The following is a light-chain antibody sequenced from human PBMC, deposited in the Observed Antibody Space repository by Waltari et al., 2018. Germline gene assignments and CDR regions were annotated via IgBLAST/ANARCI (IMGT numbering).Light chain of an antibody. CDR1: QSINRY. CDR3: QQYNSYSWT. CDR2: DAS. Sequence: DIQITQSPSSLSASVGDRVTITCRASQSINRYLHWYQQKPGKVPKLLIDDASSLESGVPSRFSGSGSGTEFTLTISSLQPDDFATYYCQQYNSYSWTFGQGTKVEIK. J-gene: IGKJ1*01. V-gene: IGKV1-5*01.